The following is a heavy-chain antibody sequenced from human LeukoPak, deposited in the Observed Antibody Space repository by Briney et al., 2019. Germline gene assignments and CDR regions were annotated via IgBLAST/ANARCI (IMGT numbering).Heavy chain of an antibody. CDR3: ARDSLYFGRVKGWFDP. CDR2: INRGGTP. V-gene: IGHV4-34*01. Sequence: PSETLSLTCAVYGGSFSTYYWNWVRQPPGKGLEWIGEINRGGTPNYNPSLKSRVTISLGTSKNQFSLNLTSVTAADTAVYYCARDSLYFGRVKGWFDPWGQGTLVTVSS. CDR1: GGSFSTYY. D-gene: IGHD3-10*01. J-gene: IGHJ5*02.